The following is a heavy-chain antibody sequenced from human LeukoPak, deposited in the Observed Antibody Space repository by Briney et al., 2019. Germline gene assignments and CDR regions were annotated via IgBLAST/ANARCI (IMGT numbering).Heavy chain of an antibody. CDR3: AREPRTTVTPDYYYYMDV. J-gene: IGHJ6*03. CDR1: GYTFTGYY. D-gene: IGHD4-11*01. CDR2: INPNSGGT. Sequence: GASVKVSCKASGYTFTGYYMHWVRQAPGQGLEWMGWINPNSGGTNYAQKFQGRVTMTRDTSISTAYMELSRLRSDDTAVYYCAREPRTTVTPDYYYYMDVWGKGTTVTVSS. V-gene: IGHV1-2*02.